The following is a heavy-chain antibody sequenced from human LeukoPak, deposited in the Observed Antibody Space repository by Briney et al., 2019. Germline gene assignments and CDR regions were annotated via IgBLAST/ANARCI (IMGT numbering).Heavy chain of an antibody. CDR3: ARGLIASVGTLDY. D-gene: IGHD6-13*01. J-gene: IGHJ4*02. Sequence: ASVKVSCKASGYTFKGYYMHWVRQAPGQGLEWMGWINPNSGGTNYAQKFQGRVTMTRDTSISTAYMELSRLRSDDTAVYYCARGLIASVGTLDYWGQGTLVTVSS. V-gene: IGHV1-2*02. CDR2: INPNSGGT. CDR1: GYTFKGYY.